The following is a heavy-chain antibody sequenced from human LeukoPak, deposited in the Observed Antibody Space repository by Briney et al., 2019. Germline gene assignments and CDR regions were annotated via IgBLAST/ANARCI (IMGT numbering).Heavy chain of an antibody. D-gene: IGHD3-22*01. J-gene: IGHJ4*02. V-gene: IGHV3-53*01. CDR2: IYSGGST. CDR3: ARYITRHYYDSSGYYHYFDY. Sequence: GGSLRLSCAASGFTVSSNYMSWVRQAPGKGLELVSVIYSGGSTYYADSVKGRFTISRDNSKNTLYLQMNSLRAEDTAVYYCARYITRHYYDSSGYYHYFDYWGQGTLVTVSS. CDR1: GFTVSSNY.